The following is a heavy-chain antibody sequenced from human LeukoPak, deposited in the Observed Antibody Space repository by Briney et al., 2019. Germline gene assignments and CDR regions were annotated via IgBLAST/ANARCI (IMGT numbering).Heavy chain of an antibody. CDR1: IGSLSSSNYH. V-gene: IGHV4-39*01. Sequence: PSETLSLTCSVSIGSLSSSNYHWDWVRQPPGKGLEWIGTIYYSGSTYYNPYLKSRVTISVDTSKNQFSLKLSSVTAADTAVYYCARLGSYYYDSHGSFFDYWGQGTLVTVSS. J-gene: IGHJ4*02. CDR2: IYYSGST. CDR3: ARLGSYYYDSHGSFFDY. D-gene: IGHD3-22*01.